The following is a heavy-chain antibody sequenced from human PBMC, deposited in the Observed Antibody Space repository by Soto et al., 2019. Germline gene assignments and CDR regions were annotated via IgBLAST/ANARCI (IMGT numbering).Heavy chain of an antibody. Sequence: PGGSLRLSCAASGFTFGSYAMSWVCQAPGKGLEWIGEINHSGSTNYNPSLKSRVTISVDTSKNQFSLKLSSVTAADTAVYYCAGAPHWAYFDVWGLGTLVTVAS. J-gene: IGHJ4*02. CDR2: INHSGST. CDR3: AGAPHWAYFDV. V-gene: IGHV4-34*08. CDR1: GFTFGSYA. D-gene: IGHD7-27*01.